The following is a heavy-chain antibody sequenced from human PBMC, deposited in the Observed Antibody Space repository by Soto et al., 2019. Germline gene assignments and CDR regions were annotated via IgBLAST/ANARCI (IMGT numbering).Heavy chain of an antibody. CDR1: GFTFSRNG. Sequence: QEQLVESGGGVVQPGRSLRLSCAASGFTFSRNGMHWIRQAPGKGLEWVAIIWYHGNKEYYADSVRGRFTISRDNSKNTVYLQMDSLRVEDTAVYYCARWNLAGPTIDAFDLWCQGTLVTVSS. V-gene: IGHV3-33*01. CDR2: IWYHGNKE. CDR3: ARWNLAGPTIDAFDL. D-gene: IGHD5-12*01. J-gene: IGHJ3*01.